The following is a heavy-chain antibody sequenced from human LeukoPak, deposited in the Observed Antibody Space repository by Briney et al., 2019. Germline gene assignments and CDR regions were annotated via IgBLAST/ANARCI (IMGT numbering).Heavy chain of an antibody. CDR3: VSPRGFSYGYFDY. D-gene: IGHD5-18*01. Sequence: SETLSLTCTVSGGSISSSSAYWGWIRQPPGKGLEWLGSIYYSKNTYYNPSLKSRVTISADTSKNQFSLTLGSVSATDTAVYYCVSPRGFSYGYFDYWGQGTLVTVSS. V-gene: IGHV4-39*01. CDR2: IYYSKNT. J-gene: IGHJ4*02. CDR1: GGSISSSSAY.